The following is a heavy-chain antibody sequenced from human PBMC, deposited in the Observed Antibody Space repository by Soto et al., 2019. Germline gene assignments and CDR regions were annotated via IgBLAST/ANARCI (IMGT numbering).Heavy chain of an antibody. V-gene: IGHV4-34*01. J-gene: IGHJ5*02. Sequence: QVQLQQWGAGLLKPSETLSLTCAVYGGSFSGYYWSWIRQPPGKGLEWIGEINHSGSTNYNPSLKSRVTITVDTSKNQFSLKLSSVTAADTAVYYCASILYRSHWFDPWGQGTLVTVSS. CDR2: INHSGST. D-gene: IGHD6-19*01. CDR1: GGSFSGYY. CDR3: ASILYRSHWFDP.